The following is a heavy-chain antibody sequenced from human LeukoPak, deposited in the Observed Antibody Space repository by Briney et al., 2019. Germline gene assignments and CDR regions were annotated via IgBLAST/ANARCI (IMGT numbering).Heavy chain of an antibody. D-gene: IGHD3-10*01. J-gene: IGHJ4*02. CDR2: ISYDGSNK. V-gene: IGHV3-30*03. CDR3: AGDRRRFGELFDY. Sequence: GGSLRLSCAASGFTFSSYGMHWVRQAPGKGLEWVAVISYDGSNKYYADSVKGRFTISRDNSKNTLYLQMNSLRAEDTAVYYCAGDRRRFGELFDYWGQGTLVTVSS. CDR1: GFTFSSYG.